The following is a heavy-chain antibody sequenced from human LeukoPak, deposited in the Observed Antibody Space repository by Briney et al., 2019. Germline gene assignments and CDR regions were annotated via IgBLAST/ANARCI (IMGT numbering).Heavy chain of an antibody. Sequence: SETLSLTCSISGDPISSYYWNWLRQPPGKELEWIGYVYYNGGTNYNPSLKSRVTLSVDTSKNEFSLKLNSVTAADTALYYCARGAVEWLFDYDYYYMDVWGKGTTVIVSS. J-gene: IGHJ6*03. V-gene: IGHV4-59*01. CDR3: ARGAVEWLFDYDYYYMDV. D-gene: IGHD3-3*01. CDR2: VYYNGGT. CDR1: GDPISSYY.